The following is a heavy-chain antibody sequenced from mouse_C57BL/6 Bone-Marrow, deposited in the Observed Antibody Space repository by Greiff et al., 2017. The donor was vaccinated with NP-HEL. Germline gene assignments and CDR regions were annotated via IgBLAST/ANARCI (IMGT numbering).Heavy chain of an antibody. V-gene: IGHV1-15*01. Sequence: QVQLQQSGAELVRPGASVTLSCKASGYTFTDYEMHWVKQTPVNGLEWIGAIDPETGGTAYNQTIKGQAILTADKSSSTSYMVLRSLTSEDSAVYYCTRSGLRLLPWFAYWGQGTLVTVSA. CDR1: GYTFTDYE. CDR3: TRSGLRLLPWFAY. CDR2: IDPETGGT. D-gene: IGHD2-12*01. J-gene: IGHJ3*01.